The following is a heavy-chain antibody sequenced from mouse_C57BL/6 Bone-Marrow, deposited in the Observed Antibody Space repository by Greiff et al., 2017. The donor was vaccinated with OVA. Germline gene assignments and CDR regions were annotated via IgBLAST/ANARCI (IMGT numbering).Heavy chain of an antibody. Sequence: EVKLMESEGGIVQPGSSMKLSCTASGFTFSDYYMAWVRQVPEKGLEWVANINYDGSSTYYLDSLKSRFIISRDNAKNILYLQMSSLKSEDTATYYCARCLLRYWGQGTTLTVSS. J-gene: IGHJ2*01. CDR3: ARCLLRY. D-gene: IGHD1-1*01. V-gene: IGHV5-16*01. CDR2: INYDGSST. CDR1: GFTFSDYY.